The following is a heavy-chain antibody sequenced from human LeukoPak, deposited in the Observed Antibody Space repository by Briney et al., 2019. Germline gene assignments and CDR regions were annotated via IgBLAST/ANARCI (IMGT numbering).Heavy chain of an antibody. D-gene: IGHD5-12*01. J-gene: IGHJ4*02. V-gene: IGHV3-53*01. Sequence: GGSLRLSCAASGFTVSSNYMSWVRQGPGKGLEWVSVIYSGGSTYYADSVKGRFTISRDNSKNTLYLQMNSLRAEDTAVYYCARMYGGYYFDYWGQGTLVTVSS. CDR3: ARMYGGYYFDY. CDR1: GFTVSSNY. CDR2: IYSGGST.